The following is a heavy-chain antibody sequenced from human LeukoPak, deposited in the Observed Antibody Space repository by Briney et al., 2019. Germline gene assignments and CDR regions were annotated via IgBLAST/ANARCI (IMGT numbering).Heavy chain of an antibody. CDR1: GYTFTSYG. D-gene: IGHD6-19*01. CDR3: ASRHGAVTGDDAFDI. V-gene: IGHV1-69*13. Sequence: SVKVSCKASGYTFTSYGISWVRQAPGQGLEWMGGIIPIFGTANYAQKFQGRVTITADESTSTAYMELSSLRSEDTAVYYCASRHGAVTGDDAFDIWGQGTMVTVSS. CDR2: IIPIFGTA. J-gene: IGHJ3*02.